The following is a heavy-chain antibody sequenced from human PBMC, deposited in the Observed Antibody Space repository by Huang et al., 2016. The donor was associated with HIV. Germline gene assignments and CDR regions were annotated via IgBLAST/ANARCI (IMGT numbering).Heavy chain of an antibody. V-gene: IGHV3-74*01. J-gene: IGHJ4*02. CDR2: MNSEGSSS. CDR3: VRDPRIQSWLNYFDY. D-gene: IGHD3-22*01. CDR1: GFTFRSYW. Sequence: EVQLVESGGGLVQPGGSLRLSCAASGFTFRSYWMHWVRQAPGKGLVWVSRMNSEGSSSGYADAVKGRFTIARDNAKNTLYLQMNSLRAEDTAVYYCVRDPRIQSWLNYFDYWGQGTLVSVSS.